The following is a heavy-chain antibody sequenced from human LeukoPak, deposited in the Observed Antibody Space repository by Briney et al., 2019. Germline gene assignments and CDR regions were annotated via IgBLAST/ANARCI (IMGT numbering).Heavy chain of an antibody. D-gene: IGHD6-13*01. CDR1: GYTFTGYY. CDR3: ARGSPNRGYSRGTNFDY. J-gene: IGHJ4*02. V-gene: IGHV1-2*02. Sequence: ASVKVSCKASGYTFTGYYMHWVRQAPGQGLEWMGWINPNSGGTNYAQKFQGRVTMTRDTSISTAYMELSSLRSEDTAVYYCARGSPNRGYSRGTNFDYWGQGTLVTVSS. CDR2: INPNSGGT.